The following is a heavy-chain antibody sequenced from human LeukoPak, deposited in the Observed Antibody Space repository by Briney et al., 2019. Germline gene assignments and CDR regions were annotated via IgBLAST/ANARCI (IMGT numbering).Heavy chain of an antibody. CDR3: ARLSDILTGYYGY. Sequence: SVKVSCTASGGNFSSYAIRWVRQAPGQGLEWMGGIIPIFGTANYAQKFQGRVTITTDKSTSTAYMELSSLRSEDTAVYYCARLSDILTGYYGYWGQGTLVTVSS. D-gene: IGHD3-9*01. J-gene: IGHJ4*02. CDR1: GGNFSSYA. CDR2: IIPIFGTA. V-gene: IGHV1-69*05.